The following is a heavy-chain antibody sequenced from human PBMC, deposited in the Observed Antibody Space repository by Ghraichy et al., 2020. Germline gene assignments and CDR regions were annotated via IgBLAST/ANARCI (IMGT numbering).Heavy chain of an antibody. Sequence: SQTLSLTCAISGDSVSSNSAAWNWIRQSPSRGLEWLGRTYYRSKWYNDYAVSVKSRITINPDTSKNQFSLQLNSVTPEDTAVYYCAKDVAAKHHDYYYYYYMDVWGKGTTVTVSS. CDR1: GDSVSSNSAA. V-gene: IGHV6-1*01. D-gene: IGHD1-14*01. CDR2: TYYRSKWYN. J-gene: IGHJ6*03. CDR3: AKDVAAKHHDYYYYYYMDV.